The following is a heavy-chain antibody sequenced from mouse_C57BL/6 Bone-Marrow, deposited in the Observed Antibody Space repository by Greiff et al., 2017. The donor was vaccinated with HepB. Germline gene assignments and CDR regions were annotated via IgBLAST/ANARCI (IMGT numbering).Heavy chain of an antibody. J-gene: IGHJ3*01. V-gene: IGHV1-52*01. CDR2: IDPSDSET. Sequence: QVQLQQPGAELVRPGSSVKLSCKASGYTFTSYWMHWVKQRRIQGLEWIGNIDPSDSETHYNQKFKDKATLTVDKSSSTAYMQLSSLTSEDSAVYYCARRGTAQATFAYWGQGTLVTVSA. D-gene: IGHD3-2*02. CDR1: GYTFTSYW. CDR3: ARRGTAQATFAY.